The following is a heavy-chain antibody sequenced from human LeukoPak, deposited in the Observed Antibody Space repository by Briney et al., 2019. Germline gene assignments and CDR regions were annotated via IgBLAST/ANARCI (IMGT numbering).Heavy chain of an antibody. CDR3: ARARGRAYYYDSSGYRVPFDP. J-gene: IGHJ5*02. D-gene: IGHD3-22*01. CDR1: GGSFSGYY. CDR2: INHSGST. Sequence: PSETLSLTCAVYGGSFSGYYWSWIRQPPGKGLEWIGEINHSGSTNYNPSLKSRLTISVDTSKNQFSLKLSSVTAADTAVYYCARARGRAYYYDSSGYRVPFDPWGQGTLVTVSS. V-gene: IGHV4-34*01.